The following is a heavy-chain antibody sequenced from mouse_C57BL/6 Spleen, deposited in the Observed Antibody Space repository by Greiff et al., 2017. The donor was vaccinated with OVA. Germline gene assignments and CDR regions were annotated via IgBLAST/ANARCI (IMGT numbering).Heavy chain of an antibody. Sequence: QVQLQQPGAELVMPGASVKLSCKASGYTFTSYWMHWVKQRPGQGLEWIGDIDPSDSYTNYNQKFKGKSTLTVDKSSSTAYMQLSSLTSEDSAVYYCAGGGRSLDYWGQGTTLTVSS. CDR3: AGGGRSLDY. CDR2: IDPSDSYT. CDR1: GYTFTSYW. V-gene: IGHV1-69*01. J-gene: IGHJ2*01.